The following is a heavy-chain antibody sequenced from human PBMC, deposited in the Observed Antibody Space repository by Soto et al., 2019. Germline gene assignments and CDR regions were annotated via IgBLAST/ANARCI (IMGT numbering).Heavy chain of an antibody. V-gene: IGHV1-3*01. CDR1: GYTFTSYA. J-gene: IGHJ3*02. Sequence: ASVKVSCKASGYTFTSYAMHWVRQAPGQRLEWMGWINAGNGNTKYSQKLQGRVTITRDTSASTAYMELSSLRSEDTAVYYCARPMKGLSAFDIWGQGTMVTVSS. D-gene: IGHD3-16*01. CDR2: INAGNGNT. CDR3: ARPMKGLSAFDI.